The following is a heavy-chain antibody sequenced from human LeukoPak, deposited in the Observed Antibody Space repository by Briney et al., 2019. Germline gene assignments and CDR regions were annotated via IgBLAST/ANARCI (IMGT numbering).Heavy chain of an antibody. CDR3: AKPHFDY. Sequence: GGSLRLSCAASGFTFSSYGIHWVRQAPGKGLEWVAFIRFDGSNKYYADSVKGRFTISRDNSKNMLYLQMNSLRAEDTAVYYCAKPHFDYRGQGTLVTVSS. CDR2: IRFDGSNK. CDR1: GFTFSSYG. V-gene: IGHV3-30*02. J-gene: IGHJ4*02.